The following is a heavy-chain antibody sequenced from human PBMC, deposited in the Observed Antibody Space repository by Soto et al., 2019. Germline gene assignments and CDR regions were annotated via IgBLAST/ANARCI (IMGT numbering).Heavy chain of an antibody. CDR2: IFSNDEK. CDR1: GFSLSNARMG. V-gene: IGHV2-26*01. CDR3: ARNSLRYFDWLPADHNWLDP. D-gene: IGHD3-9*01. J-gene: IGHJ5*02. Sequence: SGPTLVNPTETLTLTCTVSGFSLSNARMGVSWIRQPPGKALEWLAHIFSNDEKSYSTSLKSRLTISKDTSKSQVVLTMTNMDPVDTATYYCARNSLRYFDWLPADHNWLDPWGQGTLVTVSS.